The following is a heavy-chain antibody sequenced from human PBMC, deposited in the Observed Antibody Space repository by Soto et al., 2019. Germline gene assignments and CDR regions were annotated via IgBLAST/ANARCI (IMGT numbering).Heavy chain of an antibody. V-gene: IGHV3-13*01. CDR3: ARAARWLQSRYFDL. D-gene: IGHD5-12*01. CDR2: IDIAGDT. Sequence: EVQLVESGGGLVQPGGSLRLSCAASGFTFSNYDMHWVHQATGKGLEWVSAIDIAGDTYYPDSVKGRFTIAREKAKNSLYLQMNSLRAYDTAVYYCARAARWLQSRYFDLWGRGTLVTVSS. CDR1: GFTFSNYD. J-gene: IGHJ2*01.